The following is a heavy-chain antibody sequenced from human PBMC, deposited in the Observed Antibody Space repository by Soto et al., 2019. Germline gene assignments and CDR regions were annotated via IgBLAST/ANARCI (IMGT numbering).Heavy chain of an antibody. CDR3: AKDRARAYYYDSSGYYYFDY. CDR1: GFTFSSYA. V-gene: IGHV3-23*01. CDR2: ISGSGGST. J-gene: IGHJ4*02. Sequence: EVQLLESGGGLVQPGGSLRLSCAASGFTFSSYAMSWVRQAPGKGLEWVSDISGSGGSTYYADSVKGRFTISRDNSKNTLYLQMNSLRAEDTAVYYCAKDRARAYYYDSSGYYYFDYWGQGTLVTVSS. D-gene: IGHD3-22*01.